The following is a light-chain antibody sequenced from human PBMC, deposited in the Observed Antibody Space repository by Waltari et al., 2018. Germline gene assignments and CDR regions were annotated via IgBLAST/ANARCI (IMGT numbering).Light chain of an antibody. V-gene: IGLV2-8*01. CDR3: SSYAGTDNFVV. J-gene: IGLJ2*01. CDR1: SIDVGPYDY. Sequence: QSALTQPPSASGSPGQSVTISCTGSSIDVGPYDYFSWYQHHPDKAPKLIIFEVNKWPSGVPDRFSGSKSGNTASLTVSGLQAEDEADYYCSSYAGTDNFVVFGGGTKLTVL. CDR2: EVN.